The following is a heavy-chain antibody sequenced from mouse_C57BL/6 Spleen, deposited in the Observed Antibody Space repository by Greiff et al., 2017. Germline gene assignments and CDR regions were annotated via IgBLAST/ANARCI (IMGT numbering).Heavy chain of an antibody. V-gene: IGHV1-18*01. D-gene: IGHD1-1*01. CDR3: ARHGSSFYAMDY. J-gene: IGHJ4*01. Sequence: EVKLVESGPELVKPGASVKIPCKASGYTFTDYNMDWVKQSHGKSLEWIGDINPNNGGTIYNQKFKGKATLTVDKSSSTAYMELRSLTSEDTAVYYCARHGSSFYAMDYWGQGTSVTVSS. CDR1: GYTFTDYN. CDR2: INPNNGGT.